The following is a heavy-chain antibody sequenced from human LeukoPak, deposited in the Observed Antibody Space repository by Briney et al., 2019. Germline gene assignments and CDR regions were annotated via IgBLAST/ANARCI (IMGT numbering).Heavy chain of an antibody. D-gene: IGHD4/OR15-4a*01. J-gene: IGHJ4*02. CDR3: ARALVGASMASDY. CDR2: ISGSSTYI. CDR1: GFTFSSYS. Sequence: PGGSLRLSCAASGFTFSSYSMNWVRQAPGKGLEWVSSISGSSTYIYYADSVKGRFSISRDNAKNSLYLQRNSLRAEDTAVYYCARALVGASMASDYWGQGTLVTVSS. V-gene: IGHV3-21*01.